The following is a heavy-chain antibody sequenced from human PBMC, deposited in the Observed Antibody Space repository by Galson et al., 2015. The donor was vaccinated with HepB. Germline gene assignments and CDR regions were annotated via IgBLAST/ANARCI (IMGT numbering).Heavy chain of an antibody. CDR1: GFTFSSYA. CDR3: ARSLGSGTSHFDY. Sequence: SLRLSCAASGFTFSSYAMHWVRQAPGKGLEWVAVISYDGSNKYYADSVKGRFTISRDNSKNTLYLQMNSLRAEDTAVYYCARSLGSGTSHFDYWGQGTLVTVSS. V-gene: IGHV3-30-3*01. D-gene: IGHD6-19*01. J-gene: IGHJ4*02. CDR2: ISYDGSNK.